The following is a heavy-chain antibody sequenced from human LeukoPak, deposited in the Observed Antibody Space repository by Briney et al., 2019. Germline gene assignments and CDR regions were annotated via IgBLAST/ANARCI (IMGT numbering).Heavy chain of an antibody. CDR3: ARAETY. CDR2: INSDSGDT. V-gene: IGHV1-2*02. J-gene: IGHJ1*01. Sequence: ASVKVSCKTSGYTFTAYYIHWVRQAPGRGLEWMGWINSDSGDTNYAPKFQGGVTMTRDTSITTAYLELSGLRPDDTAIYYCARAETYWGQGTLITVSS. CDR1: GYTFTAYY.